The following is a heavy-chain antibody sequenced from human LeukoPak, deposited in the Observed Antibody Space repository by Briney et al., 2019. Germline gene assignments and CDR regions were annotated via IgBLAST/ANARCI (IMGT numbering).Heavy chain of an antibody. CDR2: INHSGST. D-gene: IGHD6-13*01. CDR3: ARCPLGAAGTRWFDP. V-gene: IGHV4-34*01. Sequence: SETLSLTCAVYGGSFSGYYWSWIRQPPGKGLEWIGEINHSGSTNYNPSLKSRVTISVDTSKNQFSLKLSSVTAADTAVYYCARCPLGAAGTRWFDPWGQGTLVTVSS. J-gene: IGHJ5*02. CDR1: GGSFSGYY.